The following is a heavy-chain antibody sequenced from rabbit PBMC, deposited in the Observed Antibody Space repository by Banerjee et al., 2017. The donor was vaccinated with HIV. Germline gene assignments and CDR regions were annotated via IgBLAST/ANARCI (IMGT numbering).Heavy chain of an antibody. J-gene: IGHJ3*01. V-gene: IGHV1S45*01. CDR1: GVSLNDKDV. D-gene: IGHD4-2*01. Sequence: QEQLEESGGGLVKPEGSLTLTCKASGVSLNDKDVMCWVRQAPGKGLEWIACIDTGSRDFTYYASWAKGRFTISKTSSTTVTLQMTSLTAADTATYFCARGYDGASGHGFGLWGQGTLVT. CDR3: ARGYDGASGHGFGL. CDR2: IDTGSRDFT.